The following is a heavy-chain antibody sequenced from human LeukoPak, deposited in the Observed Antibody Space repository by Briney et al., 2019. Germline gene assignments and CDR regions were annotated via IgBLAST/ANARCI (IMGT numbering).Heavy chain of an antibody. CDR3: AKMVHTEQWLVPFDY. CDR2: ISGSGGST. V-gene: IGHV3-23*01. Sequence: QPGGSLRLSCAASGFTFSFYSMNWVRQAPGKGLEWVSTISGSGGSTYYADSVKGRFTISRDNSKNTLYLQMNSLRAEDTAVYYCAKMVHTEQWLVPFDYWGQGTLVTVSS. J-gene: IGHJ4*02. CDR1: GFTFSFYS. D-gene: IGHD6-19*01.